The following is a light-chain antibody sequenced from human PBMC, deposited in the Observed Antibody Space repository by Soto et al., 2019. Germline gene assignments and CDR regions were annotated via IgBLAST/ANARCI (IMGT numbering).Light chain of an antibody. CDR3: QHYNSYSEG. CDR2: KAS. Sequence: NRMTQSPSTVSATVGDRVTITCRASQTISSWLAWYQQKPGKAPKLLIYKASTLKSGVPSRFSGSGSGTEFTLTISSLQPDDFATYYCQHYNSYSEGFGQGTKVDI. J-gene: IGKJ1*01. V-gene: IGKV1-5*03. CDR1: QTISSW.